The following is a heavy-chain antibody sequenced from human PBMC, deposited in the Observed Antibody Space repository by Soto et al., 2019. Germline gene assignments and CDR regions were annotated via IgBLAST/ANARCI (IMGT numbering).Heavy chain of an antibody. CDR3: TRAPASVLRYFDWLYPAFDI. J-gene: IGHJ3*02. CDR1: GFTFGDYA. D-gene: IGHD3-9*01. Sequence: PGGSLRLSCTASGFTFGDYAMSWFRQAPGKGLEWVGFIRSKAYGGTTEYAASVKGRFTISRDDSKSIAYLQMNSLKTEDTAVYYCTRAPASVLRYFDWLYPAFDIWGQGTMVTVSS. CDR2: IRSKAYGGTT. V-gene: IGHV3-49*03.